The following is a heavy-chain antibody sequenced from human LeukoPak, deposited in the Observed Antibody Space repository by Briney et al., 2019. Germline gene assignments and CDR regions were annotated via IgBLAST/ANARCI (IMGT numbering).Heavy chain of an antibody. CDR3: ARDSEQLDY. CDR1: GFTFSSYA. V-gene: IGHV3-30-3*01. D-gene: IGHD6-13*01. Sequence: GRSLRLSCAASGFTFSSYAMHWVRQAPGKGLEWVAVISYDGSNKYYADSVKGRFTISRDNSKNTLYLQMNSLRAEDTAVYYCARDSEQLDYGGQGTLVTVSS. CDR2: ISYDGSNK. J-gene: IGHJ4*02.